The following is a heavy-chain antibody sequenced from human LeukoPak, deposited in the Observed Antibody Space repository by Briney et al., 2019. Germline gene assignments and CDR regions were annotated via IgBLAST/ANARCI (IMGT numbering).Heavy chain of an antibody. CDR3: ARDQLANWFDP. D-gene: IGHD5-18*01. J-gene: IGHJ5*02. Sequence: SETLSLTCTVSGGSISSYYWSWIRQPPGKGLEWIGYIYYSGSTNYNPSLKSRVTMSVDTSKNQFSLKLSSVTAADTAVYYCARDQLANWFDPWGQGTLVTVSS. V-gene: IGHV4-59*01. CDR2: IYYSGST. CDR1: GGSISSYY.